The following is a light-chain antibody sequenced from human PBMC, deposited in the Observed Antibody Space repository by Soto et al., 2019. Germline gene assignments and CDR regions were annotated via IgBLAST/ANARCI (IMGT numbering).Light chain of an antibody. CDR3: IKTLXTPLT. CDR2: LAS. CDR1: QSFLQLNGYNF. Sequence: TVLTHSPVSLQVPPCKAAPLSCISSQSFLQLNGYNFLDWYLQKPGQSPHLLIYLASNRATGVPDRFSGSGSGTDFTLKISRVEAEDFGVXXXIKTLXTPLTCGGGNKGDIK. V-gene: IGKV2-28*01. J-gene: IGKJ4*01.